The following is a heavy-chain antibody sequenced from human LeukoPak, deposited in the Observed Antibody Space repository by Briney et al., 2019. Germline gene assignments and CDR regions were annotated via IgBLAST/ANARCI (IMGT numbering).Heavy chain of an antibody. D-gene: IGHD5-12*01. CDR3: ARGGGYEGGDYYFDY. Sequence: PSETLSLTCTVSGGSISSYYWSWIRQPAGKGLEWIGHIYISETTNYNPSLKSRVAMSVDTSKNQFSLRLSSVTAADTAVYYCARGGGYEGGDYYFDYWGQGTTVTVSS. CDR2: IYISETT. V-gene: IGHV4-4*07. J-gene: IGHJ4*03. CDR1: GGSISSYY.